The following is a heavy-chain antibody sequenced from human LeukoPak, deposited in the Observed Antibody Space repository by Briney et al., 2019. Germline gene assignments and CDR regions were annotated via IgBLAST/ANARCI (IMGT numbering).Heavy chain of an antibody. J-gene: IGHJ6*03. D-gene: IGHD2-15*01. V-gene: IGHV1-69*05. CDR1: GGTFSSYA. CDR2: IIPIFGTA. CDR3: ARDRMGAPTYYYYMDA. Sequence: GASVKVSCKASGGTFSSYAISWVRQAPGQGLEWMGRIIPIFGTANYAQKFQGRVTITTDESTSTAYMELSSLRSEDTAVYYCARDRMGAPTYYYYMDAWGKGTTVTVSS.